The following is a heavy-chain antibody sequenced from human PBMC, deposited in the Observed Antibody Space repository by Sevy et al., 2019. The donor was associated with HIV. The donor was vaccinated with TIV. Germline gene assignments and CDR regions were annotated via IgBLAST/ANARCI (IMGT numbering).Heavy chain of an antibody. CDR3: VSSHYYYGDYVYYYGMDV. CDR1: GGSISSYY. Sequence: SETLSLTCTVSGGSISSYYWSWIRQPPGKGLEWVGYIYYSGSTNYNPSLKSRVTISVDTSKNQFSLKLSSVTAADTAVYYCVSSHYYYGDYVYYYGMDVWGQGTTVTVSS. D-gene: IGHD4-17*01. V-gene: IGHV4-59*01. CDR2: IYYSGST. J-gene: IGHJ6*02.